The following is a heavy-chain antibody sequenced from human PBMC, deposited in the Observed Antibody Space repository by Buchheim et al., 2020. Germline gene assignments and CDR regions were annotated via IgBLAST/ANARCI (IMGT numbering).Heavy chain of an antibody. D-gene: IGHD2-15*01. J-gene: IGHJ4*02. CDR3: ARGGYCSSSSCYPAGYSFDY. CDR1: GGSFSGYY. Sequence: QVQLQQWGAGLLKPSETLSLTCAVYGGSFSGYYWSWIRQSPGKGLEWIGEINHSGSTNYNPSLKSRVTMSVDTSKHQFSLKLSSVTAADTAVYYCARGGYCSSSSCYPAGYSFDYWGQGTL. CDR2: INHSGST. V-gene: IGHV4-34*01.